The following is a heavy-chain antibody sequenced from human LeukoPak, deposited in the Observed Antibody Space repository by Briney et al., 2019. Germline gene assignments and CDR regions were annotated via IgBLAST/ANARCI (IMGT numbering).Heavy chain of an antibody. CDR1: GFTFSSYS. V-gene: IGHV3-21*01. CDR3: ARAPDYYGSAYFDY. J-gene: IGHJ4*02. Sequence: GGSLRLSCAASGFTFSSYSMNWVRQAPGKGLEWVSSISSSSSYIYYADSVKGRFTISRDNAKNSLYLQMNSLRAEDTAVYYCARAPDYYGSAYFDYWGQGTLVTVSS. D-gene: IGHD3-10*01. CDR2: ISSSSSYI.